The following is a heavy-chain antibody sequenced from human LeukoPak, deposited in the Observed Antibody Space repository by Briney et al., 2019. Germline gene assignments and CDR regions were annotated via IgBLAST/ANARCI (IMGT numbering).Heavy chain of an antibody. CDR1: GFTFSSYG. V-gene: IGHV3-30*18. CDR3: AKNRDRGVPTYYYDSSGSSHFDL. J-gene: IGHJ2*01. CDR2: ISYDGSNK. Sequence: GRSLRLSCAASGFTFSSYGMHWVRQAPGKGLEWVAVISYDGSNKYYADSVKGRFTISRDNSKNTLYLQMNSLRAGDTAVYYCAKNRDRGVPTYYYDSSGSSHFDLWGRGTLVTVSS. D-gene: IGHD3-22*01.